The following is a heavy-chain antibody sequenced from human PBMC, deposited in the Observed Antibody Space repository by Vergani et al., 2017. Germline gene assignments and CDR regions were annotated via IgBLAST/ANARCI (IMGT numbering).Heavy chain of an antibody. CDR1: GFTFSSYS. D-gene: IGHD3-3*01. J-gene: IGHJ4*02. Sequence: EVQLVESGGGLVQPGGSLRLSRAASGFTFSSYSMNWVRQAPGKGLEWVSYISSSSSTIYYADSVKGRFTISRDNAKNSLYLQMNSLRDEDTAVYYCAKDLEMVIISEPDYWGQGTLVTVSS. V-gene: IGHV3-48*02. CDR2: ISSSSSTI. CDR3: AKDLEMVIISEPDY.